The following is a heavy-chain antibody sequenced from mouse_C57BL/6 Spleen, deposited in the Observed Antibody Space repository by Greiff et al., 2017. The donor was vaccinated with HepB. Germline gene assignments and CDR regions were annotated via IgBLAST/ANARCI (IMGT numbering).Heavy chain of an antibody. J-gene: IGHJ3*01. Sequence: EVQLQQSGPGLVKPSQSLSLTCSVTGYSITSGYYWNWIRQFPGNKLEWMGYISYDGSNNYNPSLKNRISITRDTSKNQFFLKLNSVTTEDTATYYCAEGITTVVAENWFAYWGQGTLVTVSA. CDR3: AEGITTVVAENWFAY. V-gene: IGHV3-6*01. CDR2: ISYDGSN. CDR1: GYSITSGYY. D-gene: IGHD1-1*01.